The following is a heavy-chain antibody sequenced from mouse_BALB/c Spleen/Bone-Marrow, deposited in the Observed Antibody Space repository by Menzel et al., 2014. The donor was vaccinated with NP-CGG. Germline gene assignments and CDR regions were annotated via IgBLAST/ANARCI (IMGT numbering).Heavy chain of an antibody. Sequence: QVQLQQSGAELVKPGASVKLSCKASGYTFTSYYMYWVKQRPGQGLEWIGEINPSNGGTNFNEKFKSKATLTVDKSSSTAYKQLSSLTSEDSAVYYCTRSGTLWLRRSWYFDVWGAGTRVTVSS. V-gene: IGHV1S81*02. CDR3: TRSGTLWLRRSWYFDV. CDR1: GYTFTSYY. CDR2: INPSNGGT. J-gene: IGHJ1*01. D-gene: IGHD2-2*01.